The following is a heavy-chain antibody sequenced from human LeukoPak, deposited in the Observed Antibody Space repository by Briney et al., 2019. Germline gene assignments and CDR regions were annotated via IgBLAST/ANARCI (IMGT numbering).Heavy chain of an antibody. J-gene: IGHJ4*02. CDR3: AKDIRAEYRYGLQSDY. D-gene: IGHD5-18*01. CDR1: GFTFSDYY. V-gene: IGHV3-11*01. Sequence: GGSLRLSCAASGFTFSDYYMSWIRQAPGKGLEWVSYISSSGSTIYYADSVKGRFTISRDNAKKSLYLQMNSLRAEDMALYYCAKDIRAEYRYGLQSDYWGQGTLVTVSS. CDR2: ISSSGSTI.